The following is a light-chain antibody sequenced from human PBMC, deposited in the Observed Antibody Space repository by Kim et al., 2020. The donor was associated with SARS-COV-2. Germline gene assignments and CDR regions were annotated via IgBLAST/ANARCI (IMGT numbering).Light chain of an antibody. CDR1: SLSKYY. CDR2: GKN. V-gene: IGLV3-19*01. Sequence: SSELTQDPAVSVALGQTVRITCQGDSLSKYYATWYQQKPGQAPVLLISGKNNRPSGIPDRFSGSSSGNTASLTIAGAQAEDEADYYCNSRDTTHFVIFGGGTQLTFL. CDR3: NSRDTTHFVI. J-gene: IGLJ2*01.